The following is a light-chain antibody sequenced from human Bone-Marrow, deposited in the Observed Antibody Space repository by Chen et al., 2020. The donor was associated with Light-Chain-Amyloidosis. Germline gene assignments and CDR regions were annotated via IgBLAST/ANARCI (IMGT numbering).Light chain of an antibody. CDR3: QQYNSYPYT. V-gene: IGKV1-5*03. CDR1: QNINGW. Sequence: DIQMTQSPSTLSASVGDRVTITCRAIQNINGWLAWYQQKPGKAPKLLIYKASSLESGVPSSFSGSGSGTEFTLTISRLQPDDFATYYCQQYNSYPYTFCQGTKLEIK. CDR2: KAS. J-gene: IGKJ2*01.